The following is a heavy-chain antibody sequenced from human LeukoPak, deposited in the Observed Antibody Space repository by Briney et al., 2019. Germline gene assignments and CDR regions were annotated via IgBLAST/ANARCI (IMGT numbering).Heavy chain of an antibody. Sequence: GGSLRLSCEASGFTFSNYSMNWVRQAPGKGLEWVSYIRSSSSTIYYADSVKGRFTISRDNAKNSLYLQMNSLRAEDTAVYYCARVLHKRNYDSTTYYGYWGQGTLVTVSS. D-gene: IGHD3-22*01. CDR3: ARVLHKRNYDSTTYYGY. CDR2: IRSSSSTI. J-gene: IGHJ4*02. CDR1: GFTFSNYS. V-gene: IGHV3-48*01.